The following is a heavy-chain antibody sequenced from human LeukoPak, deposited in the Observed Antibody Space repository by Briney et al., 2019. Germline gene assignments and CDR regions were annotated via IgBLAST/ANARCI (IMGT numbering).Heavy chain of an antibody. V-gene: IGHV4-34*01. Sequence: SETPSLTCAVYGGSFSGYYWSWIRQPPGKGLEWIGEINHSGSTNYNPSLKSRVTMSVDTSKNQFSLKLSSVTAADTAVYYCASSSYGYVDYWGQGTLVTVSS. J-gene: IGHJ4*02. CDR2: INHSGST. CDR3: ASSSYGYVDY. CDR1: GGSFSGYY. D-gene: IGHD5-18*01.